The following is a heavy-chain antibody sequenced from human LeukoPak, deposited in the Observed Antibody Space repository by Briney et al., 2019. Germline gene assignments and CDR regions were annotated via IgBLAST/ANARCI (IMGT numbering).Heavy chain of an antibody. CDR2: IYYSGST. V-gene: IGHV4-39*01. CDR1: GGSISSSTYY. CDR3: ARHLGGGRLNGPSANFDY. J-gene: IGHJ4*02. D-gene: IGHD2-15*01. Sequence: SETLSLTCTVSGGSISSSTYYWGWIGQPPGEGLAWIGTIYYSGSTYYNPSLKSRVTISVDTSKNQFSLKLSSVTAADTAVYYCARHLGGGRLNGPSANFDYWGQGTLVTVSS.